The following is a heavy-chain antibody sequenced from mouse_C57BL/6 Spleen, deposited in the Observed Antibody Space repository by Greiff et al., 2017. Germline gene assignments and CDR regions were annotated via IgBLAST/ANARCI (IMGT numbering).Heavy chain of an antibody. Sequence: VQLKESGGGLVKPGGSLKLSCAASGFTFSDYGMHWVRQAPEKGLEWVAYISSGSSTIYYADTVKGRFTISRDNAKNTLFLQMTSLRSEDTAMYYCANLNWAYWYFDVWGTGTTVTVSS. CDR3: ANLNWAYWYFDV. CDR2: ISSGSSTI. CDR1: GFTFSDYG. J-gene: IGHJ1*03. V-gene: IGHV5-17*01. D-gene: IGHD4-1*01.